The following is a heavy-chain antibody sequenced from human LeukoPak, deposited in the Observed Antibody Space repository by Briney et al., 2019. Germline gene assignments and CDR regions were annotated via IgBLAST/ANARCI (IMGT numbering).Heavy chain of an antibody. CDR1: GFTFSNAW. CDR3: TTTIGWSPPKFSY. J-gene: IGHJ4*02. CDR2: IKSKTDGGTA. V-gene: IGHV3-15*01. D-gene: IGHD6-19*01. Sequence: GGSLRLSCAASGFTFSNAWMTWVRQAPGKGLEWVGRIKSKTDGGTAEYGAPVTGRFTISRDDSKNTLDLQMNSLKTEDTAVYYCTTTIGWSPPKFSYWGQGTLVTVSS.